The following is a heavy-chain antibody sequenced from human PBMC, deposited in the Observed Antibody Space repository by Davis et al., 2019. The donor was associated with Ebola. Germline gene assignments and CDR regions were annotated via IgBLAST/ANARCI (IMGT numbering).Heavy chain of an antibody. V-gene: IGHV3-30*02. J-gene: IGHJ4*02. D-gene: IGHD1-14*01. CDR3: ALGTGTTYDY. CDR2: IRYDGSNK. CDR1: GFTFSSYG. Sequence: GESLKISCAASGFTFSSYGMHWVRQAPGKGLEWVAFIRYDGSNKYYADSVKGRFTISRDNSKNTLYLQMNSLRAEDTAVYYCALGTGTTYDYWGQGTLVTVSS.